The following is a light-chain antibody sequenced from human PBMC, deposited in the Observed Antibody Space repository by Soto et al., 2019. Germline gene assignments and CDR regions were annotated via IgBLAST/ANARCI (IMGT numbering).Light chain of an antibody. V-gene: IGKV3-15*01. CDR1: QSVSSD. Sequence: EIVMTQSPAPLSVFPGERATLSCRASQSVSSDLAWYQQKPGQAPRLLIYGASTRATGIPARFSGSGSGTEFTLTISGLEPEDFAVYFCQQFQSSLRTFGQGTRVEV. CDR3: QQFQSSLRT. CDR2: GAS. J-gene: IGKJ1*01.